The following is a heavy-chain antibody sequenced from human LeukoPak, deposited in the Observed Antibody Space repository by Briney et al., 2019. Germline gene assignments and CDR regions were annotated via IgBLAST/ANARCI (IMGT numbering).Heavy chain of an antibody. CDR1: GYTFTSYA. CDR3: ARVKGYDFWSGYYSYYYYGMDV. V-gene: IGHV1-24*01. J-gene: IGHJ6*02. D-gene: IGHD3-3*01. CDR2: FDPEDGET. Sequence: ASVKVSCKASGYTFTSYAMNWVRQAPGQGLEWMGGFDPEDGETIYAQKFQGRVTMTEDTSTDTAYMELSSLRSEDTAVYYCARVKGYDFWSGYYSYYYYGMDVWGQGTTVTVSS.